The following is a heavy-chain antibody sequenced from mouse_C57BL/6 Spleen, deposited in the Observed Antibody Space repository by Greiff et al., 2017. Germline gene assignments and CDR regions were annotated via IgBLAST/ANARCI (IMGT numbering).Heavy chain of an antibody. Sequence: VQLQQPGAQLVKPGASVKLSCKASGYTFTSYWMHWVKQRPGQGLEWIGMIHPNSGSTNYNEKFKSKATLTVDKSSSTAYMQLSSLTSEDSAVYYCAPSTIVTTTGNYYAMDYWGQGTSVTVSS. CDR3: APSTIVTTTGNYYAMDY. CDR2: IHPNSGST. D-gene: IGHD2-2*01. CDR1: GYTFTSYW. J-gene: IGHJ4*01. V-gene: IGHV1-64*01.